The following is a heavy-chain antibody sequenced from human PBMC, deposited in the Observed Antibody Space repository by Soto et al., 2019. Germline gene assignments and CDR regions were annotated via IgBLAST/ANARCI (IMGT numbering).Heavy chain of an antibody. J-gene: IGHJ4*02. D-gene: IGHD3-22*01. CDR3: AKEGRAYDSSGYLFDY. CDR2: ISGSGGST. CDR1: GFTFSSYA. V-gene: IGHV3-23*01. Sequence: EVQLLESGGGLVQPGGSLRLSCAASGFTFSSYAMSWVRQAPGKGLEWVSAISGSGGSTYYADSVKGRFTISRDNSKNTLYLQMNSLRAEDTAVYYCAKEGRAYDSSGYLFDYWGQGTLVTVSS.